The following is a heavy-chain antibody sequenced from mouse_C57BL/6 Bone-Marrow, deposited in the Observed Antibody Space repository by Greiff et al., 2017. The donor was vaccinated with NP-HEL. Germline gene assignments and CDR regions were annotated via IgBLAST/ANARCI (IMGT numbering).Heavy chain of an antibody. CDR1: GYTFTSYW. Sequence: EVQLQQSGTVLARPGASVKMSCKTSGYTFTSYWMHWVKQRPGQGLEWIGAIYPGNSDTSYNQKFKGKAKLTAVTSASTAYMELSSLTNEDSVVYYCTRGGRLLRYGTVDYWGQGTSVTVSS. D-gene: IGHD1-1*01. J-gene: IGHJ4*01. V-gene: IGHV1-5*01. CDR2: IYPGNSDT. CDR3: TRGGRLLRYGTVDY.